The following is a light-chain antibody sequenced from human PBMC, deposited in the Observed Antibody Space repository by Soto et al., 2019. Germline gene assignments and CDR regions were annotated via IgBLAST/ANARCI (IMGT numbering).Light chain of an antibody. Sequence: EIVLTQSPGTLSLSPGERATLSCRASQSVTNNYLAWYQQKPGQAPRLLIYGASSRATGIPDRFRGSGSGTDFTLTISRLEPEDFAVFYCQQYGGSPSYTFGQGTKVEI. CDR3: QQYGGSPSYT. V-gene: IGKV3-20*01. CDR1: QSVTNNY. CDR2: GAS. J-gene: IGKJ2*01.